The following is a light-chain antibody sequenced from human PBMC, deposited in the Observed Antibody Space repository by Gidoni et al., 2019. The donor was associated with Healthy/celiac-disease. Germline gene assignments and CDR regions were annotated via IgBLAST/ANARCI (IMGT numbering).Light chain of an antibody. J-gene: IGKJ1*01. CDR3: QQYNNWLRRT. Sequence: EIVMTQSPATLSVSPGERATLSCRASQSVSSNLAWYQQKPGQAPRLLIYGASTRATGIPARFSGSVSGTEFTLTISSLQSEDFAVYYCQQYNNWLRRTFGQGTKVEIK. CDR1: QSVSSN. V-gene: IGKV3-15*01. CDR2: GAS.